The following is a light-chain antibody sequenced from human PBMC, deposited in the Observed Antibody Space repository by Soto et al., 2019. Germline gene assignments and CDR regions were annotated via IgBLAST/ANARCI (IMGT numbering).Light chain of an antibody. V-gene: IGKV1-5*01. CDR2: DAS. J-gene: IGKJ3*01. CDR1: QTINSW. Sequence: DIQLTQSPSTLSASVGDRITITCRASQTINSWVAWFQQKPGEAPQLLIHDASSLQSGVPSRFGGTGFGTAFTLTISGLQPSDFATYYCHQYKTYPFTFGRGTKV. CDR3: HQYKTYPFT.